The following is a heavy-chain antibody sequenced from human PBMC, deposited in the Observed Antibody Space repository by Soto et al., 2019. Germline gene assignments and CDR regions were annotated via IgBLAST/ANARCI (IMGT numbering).Heavy chain of an antibody. Sequence: PSETLSLTCTVSGGSISSYYWSWIRQPPGKGLEWIGYIYYSGSTNYNPSLKSRVTISVDTSKNQFSLKLSSVTAADTAVYYCARGPVVGFDPWGQGTLVTVSS. CDR1: GGSISSYY. D-gene: IGHD2-15*01. V-gene: IGHV4-59*01. CDR2: IYYSGST. J-gene: IGHJ5*02. CDR3: ARGPVVGFDP.